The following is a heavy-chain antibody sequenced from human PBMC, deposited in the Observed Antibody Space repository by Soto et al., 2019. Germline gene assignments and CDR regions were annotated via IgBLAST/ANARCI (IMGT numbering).Heavy chain of an antibody. V-gene: IGHV5-51*01. Sequence: PGESLKISCQASGYSFSNFWIAWVRQMPGEGLEWLGIIYPDDSDTRYSPSFLGQVTISADKSIKTTYLQWSSLKASDTAIYFCASSVLVTSTMNYFDLWGQGTLVTVSS. CDR3: ASSVLVTSTMNYFDL. CDR2: IYPDDSDT. J-gene: IGHJ4*02. D-gene: IGHD2-8*02. CDR1: GYSFSNFW.